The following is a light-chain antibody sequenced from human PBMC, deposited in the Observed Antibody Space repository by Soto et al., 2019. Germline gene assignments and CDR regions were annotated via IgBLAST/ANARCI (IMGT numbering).Light chain of an antibody. V-gene: IGKV1-6*01. Sequence: IQMTQSPSSLSASVGDRVTITCRASQAIRNDLGWYQQKPGKAPKLLIYTASTLQSGVPSRFSGSGSGADFTLTIRSLQPEDSATYYCLHDYSYPRTFGQGTKVDIK. CDR1: QAIRND. CDR2: TAS. J-gene: IGKJ1*01. CDR3: LHDYSYPRT.